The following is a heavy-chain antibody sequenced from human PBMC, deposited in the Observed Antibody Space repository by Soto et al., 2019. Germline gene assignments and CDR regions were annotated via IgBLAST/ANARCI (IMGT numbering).Heavy chain of an antibody. CDR1: GGSISSGGFY. CDR3: ARLNWNDEGNWFDP. J-gene: IGHJ5*02. V-gene: IGHV4-31*03. CDR2: IYYSGRT. D-gene: IGHD1-20*01. Sequence: QVQLQESGPGLVKPSQTLSLTCTVSGGSISSGGFYWSWIRQHPGKGLEWIGYIYYSGRTYNNPSLNSRVTISVDKSRKQFSLKLTSVTAADTAVYYCARLNWNDEGNWFDPWGQGTLVTVSS.